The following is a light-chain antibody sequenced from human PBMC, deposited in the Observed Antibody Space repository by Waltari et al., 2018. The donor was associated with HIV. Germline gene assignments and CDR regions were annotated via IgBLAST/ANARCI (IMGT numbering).Light chain of an antibody. J-gene: IGLJ2*01. CDR2: RDS. CDR3: QVWDSSAAV. CDR1: NIGSKN. V-gene: IGLV3-9*01. Sequence: SYELTQPLSVSVALGQTASITCGGNNIGSKNVHWHQQKPGQAPVLVIYRDSNRPSGIPERFSGSNSGNTATLTISRAQAGDEADYYCQVWDSSAAVFGGGTTLTVL.